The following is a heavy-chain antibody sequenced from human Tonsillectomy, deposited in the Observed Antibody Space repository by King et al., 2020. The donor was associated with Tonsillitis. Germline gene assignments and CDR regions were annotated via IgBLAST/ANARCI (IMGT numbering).Heavy chain of an antibody. Sequence: VQLVESGGGVVQPGGSLRLSCAASGFTFSSYAMHWVRQAPGKGLEWVAFIRLDGSNKYYADSVKGRFTITRDNSKNTLYLQMNSLRAEDTAVYYCAKNAMVRGVIFDYWGQGTLVTVSS. CDR1: GFTFSSYA. J-gene: IGHJ4*02. V-gene: IGHV3-30*02. CDR3: AKNAMVRGVIFDY. CDR2: IRLDGSNK. D-gene: IGHD3-10*01.